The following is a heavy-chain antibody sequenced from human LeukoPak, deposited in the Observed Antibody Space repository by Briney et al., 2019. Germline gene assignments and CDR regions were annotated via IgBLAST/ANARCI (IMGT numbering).Heavy chain of an antibody. CDR1: GFTFSSYA. V-gene: IGHV3-53*01. CDR2: IYSGGST. D-gene: IGHD6-19*01. CDR3: AGGGLVTDYYYYYMDV. Sequence: GGSLRLSCAASGFTFSSYAMSWVRQAPGKGLEWVSVIYSGGSTYYADSVKGRFTISRDNSKNTLYLQMNSLRAEDTAVYYCAGGGLVTDYYYYYMDVWGKGTTVTVSS. J-gene: IGHJ6*03.